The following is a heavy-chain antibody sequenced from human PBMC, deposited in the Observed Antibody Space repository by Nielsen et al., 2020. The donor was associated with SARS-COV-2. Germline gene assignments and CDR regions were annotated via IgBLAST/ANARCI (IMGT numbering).Heavy chain of an antibody. Sequence: SETLSLTCTVSGGSISSYYWSWIRQPPGKGLEWIGYIYYSGSTNYNPSPKSRVTISVDTSKNQFSLKLSSVTAADTAVYYCASSEKKDIVVVPAAIDKFDYWGQGTLVTVSS. D-gene: IGHD2-2*02. CDR3: ASSEKKDIVVVPAAIDKFDY. J-gene: IGHJ4*02. CDR1: GGSISSYY. CDR2: IYYSGST. V-gene: IGHV4-59*01.